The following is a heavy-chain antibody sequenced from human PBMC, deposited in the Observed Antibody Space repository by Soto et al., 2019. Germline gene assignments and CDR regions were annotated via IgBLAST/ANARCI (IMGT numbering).Heavy chain of an antibody. J-gene: IGHJ5*02. D-gene: IGHD6-19*01. V-gene: IGHV4-59*01. CDR1: GGSISSYY. CDR3: AREGGDSNGSWRWFDP. Sequence: SETLSLTCTVSGGSISSYYWSWIRQSPGKGLEWIGYIYYSGSTSYNPSLKSRVTISIDTSKNQFSLKLSSVTAEDTAVHYCAREGGDSNGSWRWFDPWGQGTLVTVSS. CDR2: IYYSGST.